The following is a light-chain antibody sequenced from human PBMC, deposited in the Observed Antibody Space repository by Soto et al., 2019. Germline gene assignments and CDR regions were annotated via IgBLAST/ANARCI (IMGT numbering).Light chain of an antibody. J-gene: IGKJ1*01. V-gene: IGKV3-20*01. Sequence: EIVLTQSPGTLSLSPGEGVTLSCRASQTVSSRYLAWYQQKPGQAPRLLIYDASSRATGIPDRFSGGGSGTEFTLTISSLQSADFAVYYCQQYNNWPRTFGLGTKV. CDR2: DAS. CDR1: QTVSSRY. CDR3: QQYNNWPRT.